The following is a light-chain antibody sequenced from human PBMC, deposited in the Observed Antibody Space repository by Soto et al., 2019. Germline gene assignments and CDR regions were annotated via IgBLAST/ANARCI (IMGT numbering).Light chain of an antibody. CDR3: SSYTSSSTLGL. Sequence: QSALTQPASVSGSPGQSITISCTGTSSDVGGYNYVSWYQQHPGKAPKLMIYDVSNRPSGVSNRFSGSKSGNTASLTISGLQAEDEADYYCSSYTSSSTLGLLGTGTKATVL. CDR2: DVS. J-gene: IGLJ1*01. V-gene: IGLV2-14*01. CDR1: SSDVGGYNY.